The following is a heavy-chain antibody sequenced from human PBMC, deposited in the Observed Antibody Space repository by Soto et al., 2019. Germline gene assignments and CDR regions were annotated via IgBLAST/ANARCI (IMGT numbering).Heavy chain of an antibody. J-gene: IGHJ6*02. V-gene: IGHV1-69*12. Sequence: QVQLVQSGAEVKKPGSSVKVSCKASGGTFSNFAISWVRQAPGQGLEWMGAIIPTFASPYYAQRFQGRISITADASTTTAFMEVSSLRSDDTAVYFRARDRVMRGNSYYYGMDVWGQGTTVTVSS. CDR2: IIPTFASP. CDR3: ARDRVMRGNSYYYGMDV. D-gene: IGHD2-8*01. CDR1: GGTFSNFA.